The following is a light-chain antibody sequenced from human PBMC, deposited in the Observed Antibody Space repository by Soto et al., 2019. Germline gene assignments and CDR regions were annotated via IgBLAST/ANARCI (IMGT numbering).Light chain of an antibody. CDR2: LNSDGSH. J-gene: IGLJ2*01. CDR1: SGHSSYA. V-gene: IGLV4-69*01. CDR3: QTWGTGIRL. Sequence: QLVLTQSPSACASLEASVKLTCNMSSGHSSYAIAWHQQQPEKGPRYLMKLNSDGSHSKGDGIPDRFSGSSSGAERYLTISSLQSEDEADYYCQTWGTGIRLFGGGTKVTVL.